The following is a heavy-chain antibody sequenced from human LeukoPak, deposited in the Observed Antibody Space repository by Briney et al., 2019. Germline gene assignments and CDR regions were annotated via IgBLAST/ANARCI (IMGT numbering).Heavy chain of an antibody. Sequence: PSETLSLTCAVYGGSFSGYYWSWIRQPTGKGLEWIGEINHSGSTNYKASLESRVTISQDTSKNQFSLKLNSVTAADTAVYYCARPRSQQLVQGDAFDIWGQGTMVTVSS. CDR2: INHSGST. D-gene: IGHD6-13*01. CDR1: GGSFSGYY. V-gene: IGHV4-34*01. J-gene: IGHJ3*02. CDR3: ARPRSQQLVQGDAFDI.